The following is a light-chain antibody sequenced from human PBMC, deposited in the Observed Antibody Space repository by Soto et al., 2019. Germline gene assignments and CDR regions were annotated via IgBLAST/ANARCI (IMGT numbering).Light chain of an antibody. Sequence: DIQMTQSPSTLSASVGDRVTNTCRASQTVSSWFAWYQQKPGKAPKLLIYDVSSLESGVPSRFSGSGSGTEFTLTISSLQPDDFATYYCQQYCSYSRTVGQGTKVDIK. CDR1: QTVSSW. J-gene: IGKJ1*01. CDR3: QQYCSYSRT. CDR2: DVS. V-gene: IGKV1-5*01.